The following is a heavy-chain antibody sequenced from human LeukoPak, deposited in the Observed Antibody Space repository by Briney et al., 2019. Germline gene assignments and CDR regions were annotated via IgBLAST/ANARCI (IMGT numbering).Heavy chain of an antibody. CDR1: GGSISSYY. CDR3: ARYANPVGAKVVNAFDI. V-gene: IGHV4-4*07. Sequence: SETLSLTCTVSGGSISSYYWSWIRQPAGKGLEWIGRIYTSGSTNYNPSLKSRVTMSVDTSKNQFSLKLSSVTAADTAVYYCARYANPVGAKVVNAFDIWGQGTMVTVSS. CDR2: IYTSGST. D-gene: IGHD1-26*01. J-gene: IGHJ3*02.